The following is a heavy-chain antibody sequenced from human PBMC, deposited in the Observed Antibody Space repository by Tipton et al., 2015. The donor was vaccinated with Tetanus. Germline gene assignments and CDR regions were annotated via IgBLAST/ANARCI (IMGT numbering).Heavy chain of an antibody. Sequence: SLRLSCAASGFTLSSYWMSWVRQAPGKGLEWVANIKQDGSEKYYVDSVKGRFTISRDNAKNSLYLQMNSLRAEDTAVYYCAREDPIAVAGKTYYYMDVWGKGTTVTVSS. CDR3: AREDPIAVAGKTYYYMDV. CDR1: GFTLSSYW. J-gene: IGHJ6*03. D-gene: IGHD6-19*01. V-gene: IGHV3-7*01. CDR2: IKQDGSEK.